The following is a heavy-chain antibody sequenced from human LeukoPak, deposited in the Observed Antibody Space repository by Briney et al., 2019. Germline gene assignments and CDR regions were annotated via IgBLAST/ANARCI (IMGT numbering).Heavy chain of an antibody. D-gene: IGHD2-21*02. CDR3: AATPIVVVTAILGAEYFQH. Sequence: GASVKVSCKAFGGTFSSYAISWVRQAPGQGLEWMGGIIPIFGTANYAQKFQGRVTITADESTSTAYMELSSLRSEDTAVYYCAATPIVVVTAILGAEYFQHWGQGTLVTVSS. V-gene: IGHV1-69*13. CDR1: GGTFSSYA. CDR2: IIPIFGTA. J-gene: IGHJ1*01.